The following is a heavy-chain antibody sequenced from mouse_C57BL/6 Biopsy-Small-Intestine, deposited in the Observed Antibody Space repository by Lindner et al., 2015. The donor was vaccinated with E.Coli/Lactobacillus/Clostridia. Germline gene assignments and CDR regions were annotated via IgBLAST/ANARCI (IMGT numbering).Heavy chain of an antibody. CDR1: GYTFTNYF. Sequence: SVKVSCKASGYTFTNYFINWVRQAPGQGLEWMGSISADTGKVNYARNLQDRLLMTTETFTSTAYMEFMSLRSDDTARYYCVRGGRGDYTSSWFDLWGQGTLIAVSS. V-gene: IGHV1S26*01. D-gene: IGHD1-1*02. J-gene: IGHJ4*01. CDR2: ISADTGKV. CDR3: VRGGRGDYTSSWFDL.